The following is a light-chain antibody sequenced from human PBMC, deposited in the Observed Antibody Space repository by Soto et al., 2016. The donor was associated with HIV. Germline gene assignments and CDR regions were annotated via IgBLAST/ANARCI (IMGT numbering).Light chain of an antibody. CDR3: QQYNTVPWT. V-gene: IGKV1-5*03. CDR1: QSVSVW. J-gene: IGKJ1*01. Sequence: DIQMTQFPSTLSASIGDRVTITCRASQSVSVWLAWCQQKPGKAPNLLIFKTSTLEIGVPSRFSGSGSGTDFTLTLSSVQPDDVGTYYCQQYNTVPWTFGQGTKLEMK. CDR2: KTS.